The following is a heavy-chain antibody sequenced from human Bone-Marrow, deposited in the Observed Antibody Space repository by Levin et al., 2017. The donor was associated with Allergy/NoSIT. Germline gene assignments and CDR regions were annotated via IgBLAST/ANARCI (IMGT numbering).Heavy chain of an antibody. CDR1: GFTFSSYG. Sequence: PGGSLRLSCDASGFTFSSYGIIWVRQAPGKGLEWVSYIGGDNYTKYYADSVKGRFTISRDNGKKSLYLQMNSLRGEDTAVYYCAREGSWSSTWLGNYYFDYWGQGTLVTVSS. CDR3: AREGSWSSTWLGNYYFDY. CDR2: IGGDNYTK. V-gene: IGHV3-48*01. J-gene: IGHJ4*02. D-gene: IGHD6-13*01.